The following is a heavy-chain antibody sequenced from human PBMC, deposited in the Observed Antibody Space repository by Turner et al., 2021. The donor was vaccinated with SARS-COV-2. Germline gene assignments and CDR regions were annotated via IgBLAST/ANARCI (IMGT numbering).Heavy chain of an antibody. V-gene: IGHV3-9*01. J-gene: IGHJ6*02. Sequence: EVQLVESGGGLVQPVRSLRLACAASGFTFDDYAMHWVRQAPGKGLEWVSGISWNSGTIDYADSVKGRFTISRDNAKNSLYLQMNSLRAEDTALYYCAKLAARSAYYYYGMDVWGQGTTVTVSS. CDR3: AKLAARSAYYYYGMDV. D-gene: IGHD6-6*01. CDR1: GFTFDDYA. CDR2: ISWNSGTI.